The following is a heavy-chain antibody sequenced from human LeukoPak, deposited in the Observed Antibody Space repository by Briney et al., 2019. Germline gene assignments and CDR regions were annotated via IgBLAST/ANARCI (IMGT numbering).Heavy chain of an antibody. J-gene: IGHJ4*02. V-gene: IGHV4-4*07. D-gene: IGHD3-16*02. CDR1: GGSISSYY. CDR2: IYTSGST. CDR3: ARDDYDYVWGSYRYYYFDY. Sequence: SETLSLTCTVSGGSISSYYWSWIRQPAGKGLEWIGRIYTSGSTNYNPSLKSRVTMSVDTSKNQFSLKLSSVTAAGTAVYYCARDDYDYVWGSYRYYYFDYWGQGTLVTVSS.